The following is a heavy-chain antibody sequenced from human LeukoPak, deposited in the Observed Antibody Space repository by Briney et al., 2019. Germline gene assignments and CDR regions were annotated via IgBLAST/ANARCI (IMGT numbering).Heavy chain of an antibody. Sequence: GGSLRLSRAASGFTFSSYSMNWVRQAPGKGLEWVSYISSSSSTIYYADSVKGRFTISRDNAKNSLYLQMNSLRAEDTAVYYCAKDDAWLQYGNWGRGTLVTVSS. CDR2: ISSSSSTI. J-gene: IGHJ4*02. CDR1: GFTFSSYS. D-gene: IGHD5-24*01. V-gene: IGHV3-48*04. CDR3: AKDDAWLQYGN.